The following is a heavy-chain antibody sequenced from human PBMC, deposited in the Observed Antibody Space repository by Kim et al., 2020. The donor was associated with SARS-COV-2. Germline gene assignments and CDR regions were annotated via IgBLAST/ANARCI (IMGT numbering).Heavy chain of an antibody. CDR1: GFTFSSYG. V-gene: IGHV3-30*03. D-gene: IGHD4-4*01. CDR3: ATPRIQYSNYGCLDY. Sequence: GGSLRLSCAASGFTFSSYGMHWVRQAPGKGLEWVAVISYDGSNKYYADSVKGRFTISGDNSKNTLYLQMNSLRAEDTAVYYCATPRIQYSNYGCLDYWGQGTLVTVSS. J-gene: IGHJ4*02. CDR2: ISYDGSNK.